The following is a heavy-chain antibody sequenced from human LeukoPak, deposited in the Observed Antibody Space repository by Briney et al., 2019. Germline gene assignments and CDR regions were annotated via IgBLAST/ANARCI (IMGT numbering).Heavy chain of an antibody. CDR1: GFTFSNSG. J-gene: IGHJ4*02. D-gene: IGHD5-12*01. CDR3: ATDRGHSSYDLYDY. Sequence: GASLRLSCIASGFTFSNSGMSWVRRAPGQGLEWVAYMNQDGSEKYYVDTVEGRVTISRDNAKNSLYMQMNSLRDEDTAVYYCATDRGHSSYDLYDYWGQGTLVTVSS. V-gene: IGHV3-7*01. CDR2: MNQDGSEK.